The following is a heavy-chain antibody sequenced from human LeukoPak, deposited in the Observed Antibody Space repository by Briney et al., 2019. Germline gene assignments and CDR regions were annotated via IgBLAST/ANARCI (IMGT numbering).Heavy chain of an antibody. J-gene: IGHJ1*01. Sequence: GGSLRLSCAASGFTFSSYAMNWVRQAPVKGLEWVSIISESDGGTYYADSVKGRFTISRDNSKNTVYLQMNSLRVEDTAIYYCAEGMGPDEHWGQGTLVTVSS. CDR3: AEGMGPDEH. CDR2: ISESDGGT. V-gene: IGHV3-23*01. D-gene: IGHD2-8*01. CDR1: GFTFSSYA.